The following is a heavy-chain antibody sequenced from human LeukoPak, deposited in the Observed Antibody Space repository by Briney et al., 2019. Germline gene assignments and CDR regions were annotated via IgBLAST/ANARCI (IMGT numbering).Heavy chain of an antibody. V-gene: IGHV4-34*01. CDR1: GGSFSGYY. CDR3: ARQFLVGSTFHAFDL. D-gene: IGHD1-26*01. J-gene: IGHJ3*01. Sequence: SETLSLTCAVYGGSFSGYYWSWIRQPPGKGLEWIGEINHSGSTNYNPSLKSRVTISVDTSKNQFSLKLSSVTAADMAVYFCARQFLVGSTFHAFDLWGQGTRVTVSS. CDR2: INHSGST.